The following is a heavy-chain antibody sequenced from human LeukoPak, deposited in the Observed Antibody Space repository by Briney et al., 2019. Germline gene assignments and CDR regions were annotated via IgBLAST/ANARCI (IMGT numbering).Heavy chain of an antibody. D-gene: IGHD3-22*01. CDR1: RYTFTSYD. Sequence: ASVKVSCKASRYTFTSYDINWVREAAGQGLEWMGWMNPNTGRTGFAQKFQGRLTMTRDTSISTAYMELSRLRSGDTAVYYCARLSQTPDYYSNGGYYYLGYWGQGTPVTVSS. V-gene: IGHV1-8*01. J-gene: IGHJ4*02. CDR2: MNPNTGRT. CDR3: ARLSQTPDYYSNGGYYYLGY.